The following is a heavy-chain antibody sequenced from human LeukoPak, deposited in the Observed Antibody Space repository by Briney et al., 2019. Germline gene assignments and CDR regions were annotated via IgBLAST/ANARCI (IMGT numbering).Heavy chain of an antibody. CDR2: ISASNGNT. CDR3: ARGLDYGDSLDY. V-gene: IGHV1-18*01. J-gene: IGHJ4*02. Sequence: ASVKVYCKASGYTFTRYGISWVRQAPGQGLQWLGWISASNGNTNYAQKFQGRVTMTKDMSTSTVYMELSSLRSEDTAVYYCARGLDYGDSLDYWGQGTLVTVSS. D-gene: IGHD4-17*01. CDR1: GYTFTRYG.